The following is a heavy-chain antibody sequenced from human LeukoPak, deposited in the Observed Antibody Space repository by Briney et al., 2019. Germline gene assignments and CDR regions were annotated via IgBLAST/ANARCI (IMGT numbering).Heavy chain of an antibody. J-gene: IGHJ4*02. CDR1: GFTLRGYG. Sequence: GGSLRLSCAASGFTLRGYGMHWVRQAPGKGLEWVAFIRYGGSDKSYADSVKGRFTISRDNSENTLYLQINSLRVEDTAVYYCAKDTPTTGYHLDSWGQGTLVTVSS. V-gene: IGHV3-30*02. D-gene: IGHD1-1*01. CDR3: AKDTPTTGYHLDS. CDR2: IRYGGSDK.